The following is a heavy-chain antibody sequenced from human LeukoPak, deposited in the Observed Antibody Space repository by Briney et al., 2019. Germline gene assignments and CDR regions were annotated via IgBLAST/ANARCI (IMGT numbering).Heavy chain of an antibody. V-gene: IGHV3-23*01. D-gene: IGHD6-13*01. CDR1: GFTFSDYA. CDR2: LCVGGDT. J-gene: IGHJ1*01. Sequence: GGSLRLSCAASGFTFSDYAMSSFRQAPGKGLQWVSVLCVGGDTYYADSVKGRFTTSRDNSKHTLYLQMNSLRAEDTAVYYCAKFARAAAGSWGQGTLVTVSS. CDR3: AKFARAAAGS.